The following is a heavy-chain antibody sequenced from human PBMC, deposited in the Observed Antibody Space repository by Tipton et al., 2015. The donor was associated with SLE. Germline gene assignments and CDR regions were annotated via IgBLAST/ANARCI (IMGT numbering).Heavy chain of an antibody. CDR3: ATRGSSSWYFFDY. Sequence: TLSLICFVSDVSITSTNYYWAWIRQPPGKGLEWIGSIYYTGNTYYNPALTSRVTMSIDTSKNQFSLRLSSVTAADTAVYYCATRGSSSWYFFDYWGQGTLVTVSS. J-gene: IGHJ4*02. CDR1: DVSITSTNYY. D-gene: IGHD6-13*01. V-gene: IGHV4-39*07. CDR2: IYYTGNT.